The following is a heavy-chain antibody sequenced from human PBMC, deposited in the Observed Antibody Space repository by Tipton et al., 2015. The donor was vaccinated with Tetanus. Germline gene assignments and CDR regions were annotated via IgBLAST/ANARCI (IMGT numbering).Heavy chain of an antibody. J-gene: IGHJ6*02. Sequence: SLRLSCVASGFTFSRYAMHWVRQAPGKGLEWVAIISYDGSNKYYADSVKGRFTISRDNSQNTVYLQMNSLRAEDTAMYYCASATRSSTGCYGGMDVWGQGTTVTVSS. D-gene: IGHD2-2*01. V-gene: IGHV3-30-3*01. CDR3: ASATRSSTGCYGGMDV. CDR1: GFTFSRYA. CDR2: ISYDGSNK.